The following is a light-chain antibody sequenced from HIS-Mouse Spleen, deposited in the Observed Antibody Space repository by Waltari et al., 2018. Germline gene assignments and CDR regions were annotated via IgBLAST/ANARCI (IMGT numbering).Light chain of an antibody. V-gene: IGLV1-47*01. CDR2: RTN. CDR3: AAWDDSLSGPWV. Sequence: QSVLTQPPSASGTPGQRVTISCSGSSSNIGSNYVYWYQQLPGTAPKLLIIRTNRRPSGVPDRFSGSKSGTSASLAISGLRSEDEADYYCAAWDDSLSGPWVFGGGTKLTVL. J-gene: IGLJ3*02. CDR1: SSNIGSNY.